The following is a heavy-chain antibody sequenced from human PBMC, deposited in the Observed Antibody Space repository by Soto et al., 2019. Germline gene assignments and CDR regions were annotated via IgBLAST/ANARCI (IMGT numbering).Heavy chain of an antibody. D-gene: IGHD3-16*01. CDR3: VRDRSHACFDL. J-gene: IGHJ6*04. CDR2: IEPKNGET. V-gene: IGHV1-46*01. Sequence: SACTLTAYRLQVAGQAPGQGPEWVARIEPKNGETKYARVLEGRITVTRQASTSTVYMEISSLRSDDTAFDFGVRDRSHACFDLWGKGTTVTVSS. CDR1: ACTLTAYR.